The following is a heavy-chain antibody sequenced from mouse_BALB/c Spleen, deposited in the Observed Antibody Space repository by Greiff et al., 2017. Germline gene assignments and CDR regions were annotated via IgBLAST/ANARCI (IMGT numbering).Heavy chain of an antibody. D-gene: IGHD2-4*01. CDR3: ARCDYDGDYFDY. V-gene: IGHV1-54*03. CDR1: GYAFTNYL. CDR2: INPGSGGT. Sequence: VQLQQSGAELVRPGTSVKVSCKASGYAFTNYLIAWVKQRPGQGLEWIGVINPGSGGTNYNEKFKGKATLTADKSSSTAYMQLSSLTSDDSAVYFCARCDYDGDYFDYWGQGTTLTVSS. J-gene: IGHJ2*01.